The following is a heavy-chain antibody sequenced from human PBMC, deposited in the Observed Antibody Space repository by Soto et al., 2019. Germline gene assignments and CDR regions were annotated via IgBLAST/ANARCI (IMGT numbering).Heavy chain of an antibody. CDR2: ISSSSSYI. CDR1: GFTFSSYS. CDR3: ARDFRIAVAGTEGENY. D-gene: IGHD6-19*01. V-gene: IGHV3-21*01. J-gene: IGHJ4*02. Sequence: EVQLVESGGGLVKPGGSLRLSCAASGFTFSSYSMNWVRQSQGKGLEWVSSISSSSSYIYYADSVKGRFTISRDNAKNSLYLQMNSLRAEDTAVYYCARDFRIAVAGTEGENYWGQGTLVTVSS.